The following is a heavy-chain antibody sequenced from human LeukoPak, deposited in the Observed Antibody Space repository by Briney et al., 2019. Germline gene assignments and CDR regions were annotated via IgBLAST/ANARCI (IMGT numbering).Heavy chain of an antibody. CDR3: AKDPYYYDSSGYGYGMDV. V-gene: IGHV3-23*01. Sequence: GGSLRLSRAASGLSFSSYAMAWVRQAPGKGLEWVSTISGSGGSTHYADSVKGRFIISRDNSKNTLYLQMNSLRAEDTAVYYCAKDPYYYDSSGYGYGMDVWGQGTTVTVSS. J-gene: IGHJ6*02. CDR1: GLSFSSYA. D-gene: IGHD3-22*01. CDR2: ISGSGGST.